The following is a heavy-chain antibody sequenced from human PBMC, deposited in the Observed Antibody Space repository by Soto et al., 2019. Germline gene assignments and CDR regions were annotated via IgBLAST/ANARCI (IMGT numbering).Heavy chain of an antibody. J-gene: IGHJ5*02. CDR1: GGSISSGSYY. V-gene: IGHV4-31*03. CDR3: ATSDSGVKTRSYFDP. CDR2: IYSTEST. D-gene: IGHD6-19*01. Sequence: SETLSLTCTVSGGSISSGSYYWTWIRQHPGKGLEWIGYIYSTESTNYNPSLKSRLTISVDMSASQFSLKLSSVTVADTAVYNGATSDSGVKTRSYFDPRGRGTRVTFP.